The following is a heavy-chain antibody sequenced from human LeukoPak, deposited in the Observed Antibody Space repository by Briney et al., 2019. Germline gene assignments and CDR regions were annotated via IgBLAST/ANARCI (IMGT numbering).Heavy chain of an antibody. D-gene: IGHD4-17*01. V-gene: IGHV4-31*03. CDR1: GGSISSGGYY. J-gene: IGHJ3*02. Sequence: SQTLSLTCTVSGGSISSGGYYWSWIRQHPGKGLEWIGYIYYSGSTYYNPSLKSRVTISVDTSKNQFSLKLSSVTAADTAVYYCARARDYGDYVYAFDIGGKGTMVTVSS. CDR2: IYYSGST. CDR3: ARARDYGDYVYAFDI.